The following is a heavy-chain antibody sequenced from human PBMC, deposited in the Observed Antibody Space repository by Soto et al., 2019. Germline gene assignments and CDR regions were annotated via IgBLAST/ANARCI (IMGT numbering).Heavy chain of an antibody. CDR3: AKDRDWNPYYYYGMDV. Sequence: GGSLRLSCAASGFTSSSYGMHWVRQAPGKGLEWVAVISYDGSNKYYADSVKGRFTISRDNSKNTLYLQMNSLRAEDTAVYYCAKDRDWNPYYYYGMDVWGQGTTVTVSS. D-gene: IGHD1-1*01. V-gene: IGHV3-30*18. J-gene: IGHJ6*02. CDR1: GFTSSSYG. CDR2: ISYDGSNK.